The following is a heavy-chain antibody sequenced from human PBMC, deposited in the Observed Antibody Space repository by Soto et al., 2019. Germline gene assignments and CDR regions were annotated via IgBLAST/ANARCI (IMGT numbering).Heavy chain of an antibody. CDR3: AHRVNMAWGPYNYFGP. Sequence: GSGPTLVNPTQTLTLTCSFSGFSLTTGVGVGWIRQPPGKALEWLAIIYWNDEKLYNPSLKTRLTITKDTSKNQVVLTVTDMDPVDTATYYWAHRVNMAWGPYNYFGPWGQGTLVTVSS. J-gene: IGHJ5*02. D-gene: IGHD3-10*01. V-gene: IGHV2-5*01. CDR2: IYWNDEK. CDR1: GFSLTTGVG.